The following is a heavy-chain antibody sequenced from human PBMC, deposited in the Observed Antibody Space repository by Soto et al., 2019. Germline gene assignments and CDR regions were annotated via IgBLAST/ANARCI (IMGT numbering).Heavy chain of an antibody. CDR3: ASEGGPDSSGLSWFDP. J-gene: IGHJ5*02. V-gene: IGHV3-21*01. D-gene: IGHD6-19*01. Sequence: PGGSLRLSCAASGFTFNSYTMNWVRQAPGKGLEWVSSISSFSTYIYYADTVKGRFTISRDNAKNSLYLQMNSLRAEDTAVYFCASEGGPDSSGLSWFDPWGQGT. CDR1: GFTFNSYT. CDR2: ISSFSTYI.